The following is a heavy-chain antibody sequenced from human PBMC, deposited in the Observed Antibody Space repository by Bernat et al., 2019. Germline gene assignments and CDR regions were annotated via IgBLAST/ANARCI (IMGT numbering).Heavy chain of an antibody. J-gene: IGHJ5*01. CDR3: ARVGHCSSTNCYLGQAFDS. D-gene: IGHD2-2*01. V-gene: IGHV3-33*01. CDR2: IWNDGSNK. CDR1: GFIFSNYG. Sequence: QVQLVESGGGVVQPGRSLRLSCAASGFIFSNYGMHWVRQAPGKGLEWVAVIWNDGSNKYYGDSVEGRFTISRDNSKNTLYLQMNSLRAEDTAVYYCARVGHCSSTNCYLGQAFDSWGQGTLVTVSS.